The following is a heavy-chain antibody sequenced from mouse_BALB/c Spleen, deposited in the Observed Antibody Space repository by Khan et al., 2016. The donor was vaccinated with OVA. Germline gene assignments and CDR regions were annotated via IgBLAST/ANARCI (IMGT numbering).Heavy chain of an antibody. CDR2: ISYSGST. J-gene: IGHJ2*01. Sequence: EVQLQQSGPGLVKPSQSLSLTCTVTGYSITNNYAWNWIRQFPGNKLEWMGYISYSGSTNYNPSLTSRISITRDTSKNQFFLQLNSVPTEDTATYDCARGNYYGYYFDYWGQGTTLTGSS. CDR1: GYSITNNYA. V-gene: IGHV3-2*02. D-gene: IGHD1-1*01. CDR3: ARGNYYGYYFDY.